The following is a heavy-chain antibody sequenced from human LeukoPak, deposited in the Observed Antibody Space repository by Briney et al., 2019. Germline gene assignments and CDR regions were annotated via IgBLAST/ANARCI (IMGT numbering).Heavy chain of an antibody. V-gene: IGHV3-30-3*01. J-gene: IGHJ4*02. D-gene: IGHD6-6*01. CDR1: GFTFSSYA. CDR2: ISYDGSNK. CDR3: ARTAARRFDY. Sequence: GGSLRLSCAASGFTFSSYAMHWVRQAPGKGLEWVAVISYDGSNKYYADSVKGRFTISRDNSKNTLYLQMNSLRAEDTAVYYCARTAARRFDYWGQGTLVTVSS.